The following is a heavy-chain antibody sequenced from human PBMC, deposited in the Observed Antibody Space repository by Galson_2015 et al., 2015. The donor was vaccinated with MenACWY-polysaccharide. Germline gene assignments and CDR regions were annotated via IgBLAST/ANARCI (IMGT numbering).Heavy chain of an antibody. CDR2: IYYDGSNK. D-gene: IGHD1-7*01. CDR1: GFTFSNHG. Sequence: SLRLSCAAFGFTFSNHGMHWVRQAPGKGLEWVAVIYYDGSNKYYADSVKGRFTISRDNSKNSLDLQMNSLRGEDTGVYYCARDRTSRYIDVWGKGTTVIVSS. J-gene: IGHJ6*03. CDR3: ARDRTSRYIDV. V-gene: IGHV3-33*01.